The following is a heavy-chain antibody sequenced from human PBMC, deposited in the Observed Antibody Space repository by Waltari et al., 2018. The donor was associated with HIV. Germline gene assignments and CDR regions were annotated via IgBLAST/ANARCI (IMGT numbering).Heavy chain of an antibody. CDR2: IRSDTDTI. J-gene: IGHJ4*02. CDR3: ARLKYSSGFFDY. CDR1: GFPFSDYY. Sequence: QVPLVESGGGLVNPGGSLRLSCATSGFPFSDYYITWIRQAPGKGLEWVSYIRSDTDTIYYADSVKGRFTISRDNAKNSLYLQMNRLSVEDTAVYYCARLKYSSGFFDYWGQGALVTVSS. D-gene: IGHD6-19*01. V-gene: IGHV3-11*01.